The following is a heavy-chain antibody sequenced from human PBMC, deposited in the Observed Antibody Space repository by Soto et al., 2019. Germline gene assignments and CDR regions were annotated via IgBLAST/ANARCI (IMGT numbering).Heavy chain of an antibody. CDR2: ISTSGSTV. V-gene: IGHV3-48*02. CDR3: VRYCSTTLCNGVATRTFDY. J-gene: IGHJ4*02. Sequence: EVQLLESGGGLVQPGGSLRLSCTASRFTFSSYAMNWVRQAPGKGLEWVSGISTSGSTVYYADSVKGRFTISRDNTRNSLYLQMNSLRDEDTALYYCVRYCSTTLCNGVATRTFDYWGQGTLVTVSS. D-gene: IGHD2-2*01. CDR1: RFTFSSYA.